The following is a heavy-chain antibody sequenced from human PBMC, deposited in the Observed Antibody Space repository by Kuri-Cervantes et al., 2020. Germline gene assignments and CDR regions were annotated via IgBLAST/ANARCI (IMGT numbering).Heavy chain of an antibody. CDR3: ARVDSIYTGPYGMDV. D-gene: IGHD3-16*01. CDR2: INPSGGST. J-gene: IGHJ6*02. CDR1: GYTFTSYD. V-gene: IGHV1-46*01. Sequence: ASVKVSWKASGYTFTSYDINWVRQAPGQGLEWMGIINPSGGSTSYAQKFQGRVTMTRDTSTSTVYMELSSLRSEDTAVYYCARVDSIYTGPYGMDVWGQGTTVTVSS.